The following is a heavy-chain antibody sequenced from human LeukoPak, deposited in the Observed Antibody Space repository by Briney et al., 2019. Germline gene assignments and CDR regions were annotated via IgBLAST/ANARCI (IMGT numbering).Heavy chain of an antibody. CDR2: IYSSGST. J-gene: IGHJ4*02. CDR3: ARAYGGSYITPKDFDY. V-gene: IGHV4-59*01. D-gene: IGHD1-26*01. Sequence: SETLSLTCTVSGGSISSYYWSWIRQPPGKGLEWIGYIYSSGSTNYNPSLKSRVTISIDTSRNQFSLNLRSVTAADTAVYYCARAYGGSYITPKDFDYGAQEPRVPVPS. CDR1: GGSISSYY.